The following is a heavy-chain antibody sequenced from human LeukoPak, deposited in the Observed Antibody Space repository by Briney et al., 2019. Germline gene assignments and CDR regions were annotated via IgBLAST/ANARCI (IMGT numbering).Heavy chain of an antibody. CDR2: ITSGSSYI. V-gene: IGHV3-21*01. D-gene: IGHD3-16*01. Sequence: GGSLRLSCTASGFTFSSYNMNWVRQAPGKGLEWVSSITSGSSYIYYAGSVKGRFTISRDNAKNSLYLQMNSLRAEDTAVYYCASRVAGEPKNGDPWGQGTLVTVSS. CDR3: ASRVAGEPKNGDP. J-gene: IGHJ5*02. CDR1: GFTFSSYN.